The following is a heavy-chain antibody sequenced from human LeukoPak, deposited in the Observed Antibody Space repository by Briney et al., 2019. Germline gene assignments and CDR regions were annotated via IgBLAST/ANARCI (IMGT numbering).Heavy chain of an antibody. V-gene: IGHV3-48*04. CDR1: GFTFSSYS. Sequence: QPGGSLRLSCAASGFTFSSYSMNWVRQAPGKGLEWVSYISSSSSTIYYADSVKGRFTISRDNAKNSLYLQMNSLRAEDTAVYYCARPKGGSTLRYWGQGTLVTVSS. CDR2: ISSSSSTI. CDR3: ARPKGGSTLRY. J-gene: IGHJ4*02. D-gene: IGHD3-10*01.